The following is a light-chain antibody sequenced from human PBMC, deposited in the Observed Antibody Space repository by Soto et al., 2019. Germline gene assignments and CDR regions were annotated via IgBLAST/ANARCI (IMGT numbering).Light chain of an antibody. Sequence: IVLTQCPGTLSLSPGEIATLSCTASQSVSNNYLAWYQQKPGQAPRLLIYGASNRATGIPDRFSGSGSGTDFTLTISRLEPEDFAVYYCQQYGRSGTFGQGTKVDI. V-gene: IGKV3-20*01. CDR2: GAS. CDR1: QSVSNNY. CDR3: QQYGRSGT. J-gene: IGKJ1*01.